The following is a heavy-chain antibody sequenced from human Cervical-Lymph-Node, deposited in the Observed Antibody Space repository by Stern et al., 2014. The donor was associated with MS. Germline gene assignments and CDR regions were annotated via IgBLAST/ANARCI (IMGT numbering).Heavy chain of an antibody. Sequence: EVQLEESGADVKKPGESLKISCKASGYDFTNSWIAWVRQMPGKGLEWMGIIFPGDSDTRYGPSFQGQFTISADKSISPASRQWSSLKASDTAIYYCARRSAGGSGSYNDYWGQGTLVTVSS. CDR1: GYDFTNSW. D-gene: IGHD3-10*01. V-gene: IGHV5-51*03. CDR3: ARRSAGGSGSYNDY. J-gene: IGHJ4*02. CDR2: IFPGDSDT.